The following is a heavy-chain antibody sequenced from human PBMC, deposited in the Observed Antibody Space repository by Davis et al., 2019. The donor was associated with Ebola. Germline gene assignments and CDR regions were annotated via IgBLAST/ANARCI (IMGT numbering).Heavy chain of an antibody. J-gene: IGHJ4*02. CDR2: ISYSGST. V-gene: IGHV4-30-4*01. CDR3: ARGSSSWDDGLRG. Sequence: SETLSLTCTVSGGSISSGDYYWSWIRQPPGKGLEWIGHISYSGSTYYNPSLKSRVTISVDTSKNQFSLKLSSVTAADTAVYYCARGSSSWDDGLRGWGQGTLVTVSS. D-gene: IGHD6-13*01. CDR1: GGSISSGDYY.